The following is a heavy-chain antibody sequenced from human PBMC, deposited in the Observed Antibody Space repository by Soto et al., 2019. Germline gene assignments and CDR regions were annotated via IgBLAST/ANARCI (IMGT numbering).Heavy chain of an antibody. CDR2: ISYDGSNK. D-gene: IGHD3-22*01. CDR1: GFTFSSYG. Sequence: GGSLRLSCAASGFTFSSYGMHWVRQAPGKGLEWVAVISYDGSNKYYADSVKGRFTISRDNSKNTLYLQMNSLRAEDTAVYYCAKDRRSYYYDSSGYFDYWGQGTLVTVSS. V-gene: IGHV3-30*18. CDR3: AKDRRSYYYDSSGYFDY. J-gene: IGHJ4*02.